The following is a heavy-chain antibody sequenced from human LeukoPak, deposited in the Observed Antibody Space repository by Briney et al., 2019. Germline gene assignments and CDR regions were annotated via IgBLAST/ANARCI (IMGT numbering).Heavy chain of an antibody. CDR3: ARDRGYDILTGYYYYGMDV. V-gene: IGHV4-59*01. D-gene: IGHD3-9*01. CDR2: IYYSGST. CDR1: GVSISSYY. Sequence: SETLSLTCTVSGVSISSYYWSWIRQPPGKGLEWIGYIYYSGSTKYNPSLKSRVTISVDTSKNQFSLKLSSVTAADTAVYYCARDRGYDILTGYYYYGMDVWGKGTTVTVSS. J-gene: IGHJ6*04.